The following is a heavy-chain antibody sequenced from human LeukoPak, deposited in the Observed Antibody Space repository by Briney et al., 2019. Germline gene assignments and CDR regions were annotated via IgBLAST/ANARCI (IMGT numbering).Heavy chain of an antibody. D-gene: IGHD3-10*01. V-gene: IGHV1-2*02. CDR2: INPNSGGT. J-gene: IGHJ3*01. CDR1: GYTFTAYY. Sequence: GASVKVSCKASGYTFTAYYMHWVRQAPGQGLEWMGWINPNSGGTNYVEKFQGRVTMTRDTSISTVYMELSRLRSDDTAVFYCARKSGSGGAFDLWGQGTMVTVSS. CDR3: ARKSGSGGAFDL.